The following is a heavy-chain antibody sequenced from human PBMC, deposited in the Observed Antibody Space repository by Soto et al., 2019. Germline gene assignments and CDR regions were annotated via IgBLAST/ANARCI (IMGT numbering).Heavy chain of an antibody. CDR1: GYTFTSYG. CDR2: ISAYNGNT. CDR3: ASDQDIVLVPAAAGVLYYYYGMDV. D-gene: IGHD2-2*01. J-gene: IGHJ6*02. Sequence: GASVKVSCKASGYTFTSYGISWVRQAPGQGLEWMGWISAYNGNTNYAQKLQGRVTMTTDTSTSTAYMELRSLRSDDTAVYYCASDQDIVLVPAAAGVLYYYYGMDVWG. V-gene: IGHV1-18*01.